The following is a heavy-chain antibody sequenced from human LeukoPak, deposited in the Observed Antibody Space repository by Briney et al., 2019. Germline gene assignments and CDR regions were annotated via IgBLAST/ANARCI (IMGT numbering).Heavy chain of an antibody. Sequence: GGTLRLSCSASGFTFSSYAMHWVRQAPGKGLEYVSAISSNGGSTYYADSVNGRFTISRDNSKNTLYLQMSSLRAEDTAVYYCVKGVGSSSWIYYFDYWGQGTLVTVSS. CDR1: GFTFSSYA. D-gene: IGHD6-13*01. CDR3: VKGVGSSSWIYYFDY. V-gene: IGHV3-64D*09. CDR2: ISSNGGST. J-gene: IGHJ4*02.